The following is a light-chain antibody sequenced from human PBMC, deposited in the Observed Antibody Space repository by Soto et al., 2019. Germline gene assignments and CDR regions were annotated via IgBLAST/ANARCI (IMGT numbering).Light chain of an antibody. V-gene: IGLV2-14*01. CDR3: SSYTCGRTTHVT. Sequence: QSALTQPASVSGSPGQSITISCTGTRAEVGGYNFLSWYQQHPGKTPPLIISEVTNRPSGDSNRSSVSKSGNKASLAISGHQAEDEANYDCSSYTCGRTTHVTFGGGTKLTV. J-gene: IGLJ2*01. CDR2: EVT. CDR1: RAEVGGYNF.